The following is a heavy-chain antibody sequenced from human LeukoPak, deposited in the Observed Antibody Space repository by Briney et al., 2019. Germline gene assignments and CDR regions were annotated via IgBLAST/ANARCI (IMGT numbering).Heavy chain of an antibody. D-gene: IGHD2-8*01. CDR2: IYYSGGP. V-gene: IGHV4-59*12. Sequence: SETLSLTRTVSRGSISSYYWSWIRQPPGKGLEWIGYIYYSGGPNYYPSLKSRVTMSLDTSKNQFSLKLSSATAADTAVYYCARDGIFCTNGVCYTRWYFDLWGRGTLVTVSS. CDR1: RGSISSYY. J-gene: IGHJ2*01. CDR3: ARDGIFCTNGVCYTRWYFDL.